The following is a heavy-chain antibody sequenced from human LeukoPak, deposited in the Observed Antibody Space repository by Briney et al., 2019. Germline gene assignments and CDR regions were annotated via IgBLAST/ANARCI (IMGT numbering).Heavy chain of an antibody. CDR1: GYTFTGYY. J-gene: IGHJ6*03. V-gene: IGHV1-2*02. CDR3: ARGLYYGLGRKYYYYYMDV. CDR2: INPNSGGT. D-gene: IGHD3-10*01. Sequence: ASVKVSCKASGYTFTGYYMHWVRQAPGQGLEWMGWINPNSGGTNYAQKFQGRVTITRDTSISTAYMELSRLRSDDTAVYYCARGLYYGLGRKYYYYYMDVWGKGTTVTISS.